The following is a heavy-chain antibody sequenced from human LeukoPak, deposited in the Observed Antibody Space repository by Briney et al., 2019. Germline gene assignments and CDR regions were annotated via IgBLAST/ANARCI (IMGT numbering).Heavy chain of an antibody. CDR1: GFSFDDYG. Sequence: GGSLRLSCAASGFSFDDYGLTWVRQAPGKGLEWVSGINWNGDSTDYADSVKGRFAISRDNSKNTLYLQMNSLRAEDTAVYYCAKDVGVYSSGWYVYYYYGMDVWGQGTTVTVSS. CDR3: AKDVGVYSSGWYVYYYYGMDV. D-gene: IGHD6-19*01. J-gene: IGHJ6*02. V-gene: IGHV3-20*04. CDR2: INWNGDST.